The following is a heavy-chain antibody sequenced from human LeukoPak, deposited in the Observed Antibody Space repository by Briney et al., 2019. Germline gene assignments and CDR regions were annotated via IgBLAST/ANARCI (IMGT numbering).Heavy chain of an antibody. CDR3: ARARDGYNYYYYYMDV. D-gene: IGHD5-24*01. CDR1: GFTFSSYG. V-gene: IGHV3-21*01. Sequence: GGSLRLSCAASGFTFSSYGMNWVRQAPGKGLEWVSFISSSSSYIYYADSVKGRFTISRDNAKNSLYLQMNSLRAEDTAVYYCARARDGYNYYYYYMDVWGKGTTVTVSS. CDR2: ISSSSSYI. J-gene: IGHJ6*03.